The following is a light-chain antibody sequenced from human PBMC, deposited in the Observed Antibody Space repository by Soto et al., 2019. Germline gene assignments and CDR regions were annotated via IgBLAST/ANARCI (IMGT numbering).Light chain of an antibody. CDR2: GAS. CDR3: QQDNNWPPMA. CDR1: QSVSSN. Sequence: EIVMTQSPATLSVSPGERATLSCRASQSVSSNLAWYQQKPGQAPRLLIYGASTRATGIPSRFSGSGSGTEITLTISSLPSEDFAVYYCQQDNNWPPMAFGQGTKVEIK. J-gene: IGKJ1*01. V-gene: IGKV3-15*01.